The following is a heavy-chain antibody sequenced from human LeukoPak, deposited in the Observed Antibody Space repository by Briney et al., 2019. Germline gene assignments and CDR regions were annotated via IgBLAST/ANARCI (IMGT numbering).Heavy chain of an antibody. CDR1: GFTFSSYW. D-gene: IGHD3-22*01. J-gene: IGHJ4*02. CDR2: IKQDGSEK. Sequence: PGGSLRLSCAASGFTFSSYWMSWVRQAPGKGLEWVANIKQDGSEKYYVDSVKGRFTISRDNAKNSLYLQMNSLRAEDTAVYYCARDGYSYGDSSGYYGCWGQGTLVTVSS. CDR3: ARDGYSYGDSSGYYGC. V-gene: IGHV3-7*01.